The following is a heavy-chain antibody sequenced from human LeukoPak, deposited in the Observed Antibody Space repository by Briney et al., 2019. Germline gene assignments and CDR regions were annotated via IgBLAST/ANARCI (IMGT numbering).Heavy chain of an antibody. CDR3: ARGRGYYDSSGYYLDY. Sequence: SQTLSLTCTVSGGSISSGGYYWSWIRQHPGKGLEWIGYVYYSGSTYYNPSLKSRVTISVDTSKNQFSLKLSSVTAADTAVYYCARGRGYYDSSGYYLDYWGQGTLVTVPS. J-gene: IGHJ4*02. CDR1: GGSISSGGYY. CDR2: VYYSGST. V-gene: IGHV4-31*03. D-gene: IGHD3-22*01.